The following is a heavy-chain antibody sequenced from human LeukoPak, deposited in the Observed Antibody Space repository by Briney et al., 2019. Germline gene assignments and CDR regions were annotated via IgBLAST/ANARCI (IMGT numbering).Heavy chain of an antibody. J-gene: IGHJ5*02. V-gene: IGHV4-39*01. CDR3: ARHPMRVVGKWFDP. Sequence: SETLSLTCTVSGGSISSGTYYWGWIRQPPGKGLEWIGSIYYSGSTYYNPSLKSRVTISVDTSKNQFSLKLTSVTPADTPLYYCARHPMRVVGKWFDPCGQGTKVTVSS. D-gene: IGHD3-22*01. CDR1: GGSISSGTYY. CDR2: IYYSGST.